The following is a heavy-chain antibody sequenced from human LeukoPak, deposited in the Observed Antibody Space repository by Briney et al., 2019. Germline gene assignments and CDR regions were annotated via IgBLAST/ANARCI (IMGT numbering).Heavy chain of an antibody. J-gene: IGHJ6*02. CDR1: GGSFSGYY. CDR3: ASSRGSGSYLGSYYYGMDV. CDR2: INHSRST. V-gene: IGHV4-34*01. D-gene: IGHD1-26*01. Sequence: SETLSLTCAVYGGSFSGYYWSWIRQPPGKGLEWIGEINHSRSTNYNPSLKSRVTISVDTSKNQFSLKLSSVTAADTAIYYCASSRGSGSYLGSYYYGMDVWGQGTTVTVSS.